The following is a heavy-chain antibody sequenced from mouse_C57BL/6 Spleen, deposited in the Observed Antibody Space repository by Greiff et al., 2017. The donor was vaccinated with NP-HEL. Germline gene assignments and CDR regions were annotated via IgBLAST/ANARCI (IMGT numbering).Heavy chain of an antibody. D-gene: IGHD4-1*01. CDR1: GYAFSSYW. CDR3: ARGGVGHYFDY. CDR2: IYPGDGDT. V-gene: IGHV1-80*01. J-gene: IGHJ2*01. Sequence: VQLQQSGAELVKPGASVKISCKASGYAFSSYWMNWVKQRPGKGLEWIGQIYPGDGDTNYNGKFKGKATLTADKSSSTAYMQLSSLTSEDSAVYFCARGGVGHYFDYWGQGTTLTVSS.